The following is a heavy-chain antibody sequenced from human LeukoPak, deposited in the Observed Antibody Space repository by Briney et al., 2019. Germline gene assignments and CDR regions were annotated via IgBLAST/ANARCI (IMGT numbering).Heavy chain of an antibody. CDR3: AREYDFWSGNYNYMDV. V-gene: IGHV1-69*13. Sequence: GASVKVSCKASGYTFTRYYMHWVRQAPGQGLEWMGGIIPIFGTANYAQKFQGRVTITADESTSTAYMELSSLRSEDTAVYYCAREYDFWSGNYNYMDVWGKGTTVTVSS. CDR1: GYTFTRYY. CDR2: IIPIFGTA. J-gene: IGHJ6*03. D-gene: IGHD3-3*01.